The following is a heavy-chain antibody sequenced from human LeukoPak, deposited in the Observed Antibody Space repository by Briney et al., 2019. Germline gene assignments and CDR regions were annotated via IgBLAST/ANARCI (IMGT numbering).Heavy chain of an antibody. V-gene: IGHV3-30*03. CDR2: ISYDGSNK. CDR3: APDAFDI. CDR1: GFTFSIYG. J-gene: IGHJ3*02. Sequence: GGSLRLSCAAYGFTFSIYGMYWVRQAPGKGLEWVAVISYDGSNKYYADSVKGRFTISRDNSKNTLYLQMNSLRAEDTAVYYCAPDAFDIWGQGTMVTVSS.